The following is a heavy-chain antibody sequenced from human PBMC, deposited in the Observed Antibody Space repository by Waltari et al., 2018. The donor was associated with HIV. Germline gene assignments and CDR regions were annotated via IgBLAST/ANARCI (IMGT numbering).Heavy chain of an antibody. Sequence: QVQLVQSGAEVKKPGASVKVSCKASGYTFTRYYMHWVRPAPGQGLEWMGVSNPSGERTVYAQKFQGRVTMTRDASTSTVYMVLSTLRSEDTAVYYCARGFSGFDYWGQGTLITVSS. V-gene: IGHV1-46*01. CDR1: GYTFTRYY. J-gene: IGHJ4*02. CDR3: ARGFSGFDY. CDR2: SNPSGERT.